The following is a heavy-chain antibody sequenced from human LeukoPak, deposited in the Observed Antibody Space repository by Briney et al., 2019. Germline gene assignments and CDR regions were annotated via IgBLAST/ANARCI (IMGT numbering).Heavy chain of an antibody. J-gene: IGHJ4*02. D-gene: IGHD2-2*01. Sequence: ASVKVSCKASGYTFTSYAISWVRQAPGQGLEWMGWISAYNGNTNYAQRLQGRVTMTTDTSTSTAYMELRSLRSDDTAVYYCARGGYCSSTSCYLDQWGQGTLVTVSS. CDR3: ARGGYCSSTSCYLDQ. CDR2: ISAYNGNT. CDR1: GYTFTSYA. V-gene: IGHV1-18*01.